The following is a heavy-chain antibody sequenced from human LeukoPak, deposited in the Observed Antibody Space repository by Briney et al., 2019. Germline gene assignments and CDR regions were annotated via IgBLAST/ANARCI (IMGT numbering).Heavy chain of an antibody. J-gene: IGHJ4*02. D-gene: IGHD2-2*01. Sequence: GGSLRLSCAASGFTFSSYEMNWVRQAPGKGLEGVSYISSSGSTIYYADSVKGRFTISRDNAKNSLYLQMNSLRAEDTAVYYCARAPSTQLTFDYWGQGTLVTVSS. V-gene: IGHV3-48*03. CDR3: ARAPSTQLTFDY. CDR1: GFTFSSYE. CDR2: ISSSGSTI.